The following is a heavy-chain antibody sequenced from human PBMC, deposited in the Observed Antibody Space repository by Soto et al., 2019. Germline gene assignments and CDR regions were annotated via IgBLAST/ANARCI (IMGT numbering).Heavy chain of an antibody. CDR2: ISSNGGST. CDR3: ARLNPIAAAFDY. Sequence: EVQLVESGGGLVQPGGSLRLSCAASGFIFSSYAMHWVRQAPGKGLEYVSAISSNGGSTYYANSVKGRFTISRDNSKNTLYLQMGSLRAEDMAVYYCARLNPIAAAFDYWGQGTLVTVSS. D-gene: IGHD6-13*01. V-gene: IGHV3-64*01. J-gene: IGHJ4*02. CDR1: GFIFSSYA.